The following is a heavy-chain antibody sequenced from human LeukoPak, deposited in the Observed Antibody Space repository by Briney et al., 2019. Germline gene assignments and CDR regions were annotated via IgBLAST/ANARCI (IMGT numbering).Heavy chain of an antibody. CDR1: GFTFSSYE. CDR3: ARDRPVVVPAHAAFDI. CDR2: ISSSGSTI. V-gene: IGHV3-48*03. D-gene: IGHD2-2*01. Sequence: GGSLRLSCAASGFTFSSYEMNWVRQAPGKGLEWVSYISSSGSTIYYADSVKGRFTISRDNAKNSLYLQMNSLRAGDTAVYYCARDRPVVVPAHAAFDIWGQGTMVTVSS. J-gene: IGHJ3*02.